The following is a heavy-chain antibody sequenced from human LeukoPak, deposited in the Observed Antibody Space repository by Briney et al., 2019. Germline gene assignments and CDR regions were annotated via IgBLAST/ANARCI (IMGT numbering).Heavy chain of an antibody. D-gene: IGHD6-6*01. CDR1: GFTFSSYA. V-gene: IGHV3-30*04. CDR2: ISYDGSNK. Sequence: GGSLRLSCAASGFTFSSYAMHWVRQAPGKGLEWVAVISYDGSNKYYADSVKGRFTISRAKNTLYLQMNSLRAEDTAVYYCGRGSRLYGHSSSSDNWGQGTLVTVSS. J-gene: IGHJ4*02. CDR3: GRGSRLYGHSSSSDN.